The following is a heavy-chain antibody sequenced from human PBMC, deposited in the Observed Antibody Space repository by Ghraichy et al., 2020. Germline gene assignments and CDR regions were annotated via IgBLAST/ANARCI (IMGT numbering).Heavy chain of an antibody. J-gene: IGHJ3*02. CDR2: INPTGTT. D-gene: IGHD5-18*01. V-gene: IGHV4-34*01. CDR1: VGSFSGYY. CDR3: ARRRQTWSAAEGDAFDI. Sequence: GSLRLSCAVYVGSFSGYYWSWIRQPPGKGLEWIGEINPTGTTNNNPSLKSRLTLLVDPSKNQFSLQLKSVTAADTAVYYCARRRQTWSAAEGDAFDIWGHGTMVTVSS.